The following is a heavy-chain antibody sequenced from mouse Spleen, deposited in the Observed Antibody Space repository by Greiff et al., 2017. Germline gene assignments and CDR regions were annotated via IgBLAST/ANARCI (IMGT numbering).Heavy chain of an antibody. Sequence: QVQLKESGPGLVQPSQSLSITCTVSGFSLTSYGVHWVRQSPGKGLEWLGVIWSGGSTDYNAAFISRLSISKDNSKSQVFFKMNSLQADDIAIYYCARPYYRYDGRYWYFDVWGAGTTVTVSS. D-gene: IGHD2-14*01. CDR3: ARPYYRYDGRYWYFDV. CDR1: GFSLTSYG. V-gene: IGHV2-4-1*01. CDR2: IWSGGST. J-gene: IGHJ1*01.